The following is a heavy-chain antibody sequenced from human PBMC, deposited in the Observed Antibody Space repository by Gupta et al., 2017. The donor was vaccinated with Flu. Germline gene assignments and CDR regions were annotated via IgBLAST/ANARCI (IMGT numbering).Heavy chain of an antibody. V-gene: IGHV1-69*06. D-gene: IGHD2-15*01. Sequence: QVHLVQSGPEVRKPGSLVKLSCKTFGGTFSNNPVSWVRQAPGQGLEWMGAIIPFFGTPKYAQKFQGRVTITEDKSTSTAHMELSSLRSEDTAMYYCAAGSGTGYCGGGSCYAFDFWGQGTLVTVSS. CDR1: GGTFSNNP. J-gene: IGHJ4*02. CDR3: AAGSGTGYCGGGSCYAFDF. CDR2: IIPFFGTP.